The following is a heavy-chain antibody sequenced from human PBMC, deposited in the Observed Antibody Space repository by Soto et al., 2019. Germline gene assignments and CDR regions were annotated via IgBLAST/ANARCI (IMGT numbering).Heavy chain of an antibody. V-gene: IGHV3-74*01. CDR1: GFSFSTYW. J-gene: IGHJ4*02. CDR3: LAGETNYSDF. Sequence: EVQLVESGGGLVQPGGSLRLSCAGSGFSFSTYWMQWVRQAPGKGLLWVSRISSNGGSTTYADSVKGRFTISRDNAKNTVDLQMNSLRAEDTAVYYCLAGETNYSDFWGQGILVTVYS. CDR2: ISSNGGST. D-gene: IGHD3-10*01.